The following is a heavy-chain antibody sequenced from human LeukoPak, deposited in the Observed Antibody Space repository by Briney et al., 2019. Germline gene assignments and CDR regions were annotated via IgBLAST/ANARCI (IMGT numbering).Heavy chain of an antibody. CDR2: IYYSGTT. CDR3: ARLPGDDAFDI. D-gene: IGHD7-27*01. J-gene: IGHJ3*02. Sequence: TSETLSLTCTVPGGSISTSNYYWGWVRQPPGKGLEWIGNIYYSGTTYYNPSLKSRVTISVDTSRNQFSLKLSSVTAADTAVYYCARLPGDDAFDIWGQGTMVTVSS. CDR1: GGSISTSNYY. V-gene: IGHV4-39*01.